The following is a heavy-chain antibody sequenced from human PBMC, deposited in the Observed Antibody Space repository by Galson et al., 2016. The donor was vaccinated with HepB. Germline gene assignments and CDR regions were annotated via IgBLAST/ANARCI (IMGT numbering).Heavy chain of an antibody. Sequence: SLRLSCAASGFTFSSYAMSWVRQAPGKGLEWVSAISGSGGSTYYADSVKGRFTISRDNSKNTLYLQMNSLRVEDTAVYYCAKGTTLQVHFGYFDHWGQGTLVTVSS. J-gene: IGHJ4*02. CDR2: ISGSGGST. CDR1: GFTFSSYA. CDR3: AKGTTLQVHFGYFDH. V-gene: IGHV3-23*01. D-gene: IGHD1/OR15-1a*01.